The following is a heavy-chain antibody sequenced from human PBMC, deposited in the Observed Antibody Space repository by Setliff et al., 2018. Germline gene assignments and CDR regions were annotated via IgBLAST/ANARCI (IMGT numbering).Heavy chain of an antibody. V-gene: IGHV4-4*07. CDR2: IYIGGSA. CDR1: GGSISSYY. CDR3: AREQWLDPPGYFYMDV. D-gene: IGHD6-19*01. J-gene: IGHJ6*03. Sequence: ETLSLTCTVSGGSISSYYWSWIRQPAGKGLEWIGHIYIGGSANYNPSLKSRVTMSIDTSKNQFSLKLNSVTAADMAVYYCAREQWLDPPGYFYMDVWAKGTTVTVSS.